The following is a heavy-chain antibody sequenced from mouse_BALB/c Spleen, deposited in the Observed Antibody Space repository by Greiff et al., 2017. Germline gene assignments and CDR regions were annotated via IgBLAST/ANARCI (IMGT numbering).Heavy chain of an antibody. CDR2: IWGGGST. CDR3: AKHGDTTATYAMDY. D-gene: IGHD1-2*01. CDR1: GFSLTDYG. Sequence: VQLVESGPGLVAPSQSLSITCTVSGFSLTDYGVSCIRQPPGKGLEWLGVIWGGGSTYYNSALKSRLSISKDNSKSQVFLKMNSLQTDDTAMYYCAKHGDTTATYAMDYWGQGTSVTVSS. V-gene: IGHV2-6-5*01. J-gene: IGHJ4*01.